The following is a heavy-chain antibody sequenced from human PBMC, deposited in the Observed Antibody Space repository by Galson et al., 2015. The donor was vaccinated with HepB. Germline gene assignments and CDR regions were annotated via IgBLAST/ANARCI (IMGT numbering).Heavy chain of an antibody. J-gene: IGHJ4*02. Sequence: SLRLSCAASRFDFSIYRMNWVRQAPGKGLLWVARINSDGSSTRYADSVKGRFTISRDNANNTLYLQMSSLRPEDTAVYYCARDMWYDYVWGPSDSWGQGTLVTVSS. V-gene: IGHV3-74*01. CDR1: RFDFSIYR. CDR2: INSDGSST. D-gene: IGHD3-16*01. CDR3: ARDMWYDYVWGPSDS.